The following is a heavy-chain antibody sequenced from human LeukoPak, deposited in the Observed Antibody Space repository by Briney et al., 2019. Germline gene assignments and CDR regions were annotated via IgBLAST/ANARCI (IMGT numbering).Heavy chain of an antibody. CDR3: ARVTSGSYYYYYYYMDV. V-gene: IGHV3-7*01. Sequence: GGSLRLSCAASGFTFSSYWMSWVRQAPGKRLEWVANIKQDGSEKYYVDSVKGRFTISRDNAKNSLYLQMNSLRAEDTAVYYCARVTSGSYYYYYYYMDVWGKGTTVTVSS. J-gene: IGHJ6*03. D-gene: IGHD1-26*01. CDR2: IKQDGSEK. CDR1: GFTFSSYW.